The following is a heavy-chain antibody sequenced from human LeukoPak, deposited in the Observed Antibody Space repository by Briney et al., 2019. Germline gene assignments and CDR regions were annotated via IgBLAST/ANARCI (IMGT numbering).Heavy chain of an antibody. V-gene: IGHV3-23*01. CDR3: AKAPDIVVVPAAYMDV. D-gene: IGHD2-2*01. CDR2: ISGSGGST. CDR1: GFTFSSYA. J-gene: IGHJ6*03. Sequence: GGSLRLSCAASGFTFSSYAMSWVRQAPGKGLEWVSAISGSGGSTYYADSVKGRFTISRDNSKNTLYLQMNSLRAEDTAVYYCAKAPDIVVVPAAYMDVWGKGTTVTVSS.